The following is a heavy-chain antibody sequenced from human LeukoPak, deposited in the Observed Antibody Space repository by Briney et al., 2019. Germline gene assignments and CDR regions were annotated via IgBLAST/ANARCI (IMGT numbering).Heavy chain of an antibody. V-gene: IGHV3-48*01. CDR3: VRDQGGAVSY. Sequence: GGSLSLSCAASGFTFGSYSMNWVRQAPGKGLEWVSYISSLSGTINYADSVKGRFIISRDNAKNSMFLQMNSLRAEDTAVYYCVRDQGGAVSYWGQGTLVTVSS. J-gene: IGHJ4*02. CDR1: GFTFGSYS. D-gene: IGHD3-16*01. CDR2: ISSLSGTI.